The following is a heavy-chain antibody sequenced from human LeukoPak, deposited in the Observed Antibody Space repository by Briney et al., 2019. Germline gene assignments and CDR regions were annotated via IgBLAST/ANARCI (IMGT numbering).Heavy chain of an antibody. Sequence: GASVKVSCKASGYTFTSYGISWVRQAPGQGLEWMGWISAYNGNTNYAQKLQGRVTMTTDTSTSTAYMELRSLRSDDTAVYYCASIHENYYDSSGYRTTNSYWGQGTLVTVSS. CDR1: GYTFTSYG. CDR2: ISAYNGNT. CDR3: ASIHENYYDSSGYRTTNSY. D-gene: IGHD3-22*01. J-gene: IGHJ4*02. V-gene: IGHV1-18*01.